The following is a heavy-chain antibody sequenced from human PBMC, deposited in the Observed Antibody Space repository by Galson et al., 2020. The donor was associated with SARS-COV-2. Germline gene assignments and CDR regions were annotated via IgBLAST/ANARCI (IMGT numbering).Heavy chain of an antibody. CDR3: AREIRGYSGSYGMDV. V-gene: IGHV3-53*01. J-gene: IGHJ6*02. Sequence: GGSLRLSCAASGFTVSSNYMSWVRQAPGKGLEWVSVIYSGGSTYYADSVKGRFTISRDNSKNTLYLQMNSLRAEDTAVYYCAREIRGYSGSYGMDVWGQGTTVTVSS. D-gene: IGHD5-12*01. CDR1: GFTVSSNY. CDR2: IYSGGST.